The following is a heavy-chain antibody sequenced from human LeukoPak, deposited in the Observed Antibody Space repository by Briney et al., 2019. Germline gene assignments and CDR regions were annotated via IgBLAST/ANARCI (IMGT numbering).Heavy chain of an antibody. V-gene: IGHV3-48*03. J-gene: IGHJ4*02. CDR2: ISGSGSDI. D-gene: IGHD3-10*01. Sequence: PGGSLRLSCAASGFTFSSYEMNWVRQAPGKGLEWVSYISGSGSDIYYADSLKGRFTISRDNAKNSLYLQMNSLRAEDTSIYYCARVQRQTTGAGIDYWGQGTLVTVSS. CDR1: GFTFSSYE. CDR3: ARVQRQTTGAGIDY.